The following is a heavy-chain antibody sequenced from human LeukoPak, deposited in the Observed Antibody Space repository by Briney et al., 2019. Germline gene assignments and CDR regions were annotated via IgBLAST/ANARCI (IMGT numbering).Heavy chain of an antibody. CDR1: GFGFSNYW. CDR2: VNEDGSEK. J-gene: IGHJ4*02. V-gene: IGHV3-7*01. D-gene: IGHD4-11*01. Sequence: GGSLRLSCAASGFGFSNYWMSWVRQAPGKGLEWVANVNEDGSEKNYVDSVKGRFTISRDNAQDSLYLQMNSLRAEDTAVYYCARDRGYSNFDYWGQGTLLTVSS. CDR3: ARDRGYSNFDY.